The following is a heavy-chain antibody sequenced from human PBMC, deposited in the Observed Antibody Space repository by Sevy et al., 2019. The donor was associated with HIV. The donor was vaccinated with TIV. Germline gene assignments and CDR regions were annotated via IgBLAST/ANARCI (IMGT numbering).Heavy chain of an antibody. CDR3: ARELYFFDKSGYYWDY. CDR1: GVSVSSDTYY. Sequence: SETLSLTCAVSGVSVSSDTYYWSWIRQPPGKGLEWIGYVYHTGSTNYSPSFKSRVTISVDTSKNQFSLRLFSVAAADTAVYYCARELYFFDKSGYYWDYWGQGALVTVSS. J-gene: IGHJ4*02. V-gene: IGHV4-61*01. CDR2: VYHTGST. D-gene: IGHD3-22*01.